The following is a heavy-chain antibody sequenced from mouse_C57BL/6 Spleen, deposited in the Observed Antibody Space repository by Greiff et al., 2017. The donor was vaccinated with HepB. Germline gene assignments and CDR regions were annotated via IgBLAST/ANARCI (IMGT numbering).Heavy chain of an antibody. CDR2: INPNNGGT. Sequence: EVMLVESGPELVKPGASVKIPCKASGYTFTDYNMDWVKQSHGKSLEWIGDINPNNGGTIYNQKFKGKATLTVDKSSSTAYMELRSLTSEDTAVYYCASSGYSNPWFAYWGQGTLVTVSA. CDR3: ASSGYSNPWFAY. D-gene: IGHD2-5*01. V-gene: IGHV1-18*01. J-gene: IGHJ3*01. CDR1: GYTFTDYN.